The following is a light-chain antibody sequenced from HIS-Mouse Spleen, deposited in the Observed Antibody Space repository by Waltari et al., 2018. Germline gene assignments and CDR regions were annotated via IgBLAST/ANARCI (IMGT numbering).Light chain of an antibody. V-gene: IGLV2-14*03. CDR3: SSYTSSSFNVV. Sequence: QSALTQPASVSGSPGQSITIFCTGTSSTVCGYNYVPWYQQHPGKAPKLMIYDVSNRPSGVSNRFSGSKSGNTASLTISGLQAEDEADYYCSSYTSSSFNVVFGGGTKLTVL. CDR2: DVS. J-gene: IGLJ2*01. CDR1: SSTVCGYNY.